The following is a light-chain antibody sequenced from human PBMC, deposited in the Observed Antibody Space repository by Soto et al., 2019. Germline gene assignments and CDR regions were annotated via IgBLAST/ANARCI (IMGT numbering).Light chain of an antibody. J-gene: IGKJ4*01. Sequence: EIVMTQSPATLSVSPGEGATLSCRASQSVNSHLAWYQQKPGQAPRRLIYEALTRATGIPARFSGSGSGTEFTLTISSLQSEDSAVYYWQQYSSWSPLTFGGGTKVEI. V-gene: IGKV3-15*01. CDR1: QSVNSH. CDR3: QQYSSWSPLT. CDR2: EAL.